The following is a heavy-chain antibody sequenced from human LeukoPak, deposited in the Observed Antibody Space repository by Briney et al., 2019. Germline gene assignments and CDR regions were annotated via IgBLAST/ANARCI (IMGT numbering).Heavy chain of an antibody. CDR1: GYTFTGYY. D-gene: IGHD2-2*01. Sequence: ASVKVSCKASGYTFTGYYMHWVRQAPGQGLEWMGWINPNSGGTNYAQKFQGRVTMTRDTSISTAYMELSRLRSDDTAVYYCARNPTRTCSSTSCYAALAAAGTRRGYWFDPWGQGTLVTVSS. CDR3: ARNPTRTCSSTSCYAALAAAGTRRGYWFDP. V-gene: IGHV1-2*02. CDR2: INPNSGGT. J-gene: IGHJ5*02.